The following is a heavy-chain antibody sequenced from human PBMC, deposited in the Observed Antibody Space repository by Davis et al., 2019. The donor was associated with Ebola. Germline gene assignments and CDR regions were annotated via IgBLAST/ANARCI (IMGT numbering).Heavy chain of an antibody. CDR2: ISGSGGST. J-gene: IGHJ4*02. CDR1: GFTFSSYA. CDR3: AKLKGVVIDY. D-gene: IGHD3-22*01. V-gene: IGHV3-23*01. Sequence: GESLKISCAASGFTFSSYAMSWVRQAPGKGLEWVSAISGSGGSTYYADSVKGRFTISRDNSKNTLYLQMNSLRAEDTAVYYCAKLKGVVIDYWGQGTLVTVSS.